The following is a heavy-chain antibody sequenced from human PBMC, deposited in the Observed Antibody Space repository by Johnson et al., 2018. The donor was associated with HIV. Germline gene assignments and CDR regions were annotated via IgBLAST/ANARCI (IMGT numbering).Heavy chain of an antibody. D-gene: IGHD3-22*01. Sequence: QVQLVESGGGVVQPGGSLRLSCAASGFTFSSYGMHWVRQAPGKGLEWVAFIRYDGSNKYYADSVKGRFTISRDNSKNTLYLQMNSLRAEDTAVYYCAKGRVNFWYYYDSSGWGAFDIWGQGTMVTVSS. CDR1: GFTFSSYG. CDR3: AKGRVNFWYYYDSSGWGAFDI. V-gene: IGHV3-30*02. J-gene: IGHJ3*02. CDR2: IRYDGSNK.